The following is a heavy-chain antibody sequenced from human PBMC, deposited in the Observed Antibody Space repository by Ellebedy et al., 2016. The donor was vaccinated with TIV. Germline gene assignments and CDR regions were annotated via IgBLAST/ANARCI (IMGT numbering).Heavy chain of an antibody. V-gene: IGHV3-64*02. D-gene: IGHD1-1*01. CDR1: GFTFSRYA. CDR3: ARGDNPYVYYGLDV. Sequence: GGSLRLXXIGSGFTFSRYAFYWVCQPPGKGLEFVSAISGAGPNTYYADSVKGRFTISRDNSRNTVYLQMGSLREEDMALYHCARGDNPYVYYGLDVWGQGTTVTVSS. J-gene: IGHJ6*02. CDR2: ISGAGPNT.